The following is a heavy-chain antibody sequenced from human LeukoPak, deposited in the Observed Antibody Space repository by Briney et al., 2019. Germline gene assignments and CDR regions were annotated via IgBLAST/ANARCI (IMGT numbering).Heavy chain of an antibody. CDR1: GFTVSSSY. Sequence: GGSLRLSXSASGFTVSSSYMSWVRQAPGKGLEWVSVIYSGGSTYYADSVKGRFTISRDNSKNTLYLQMNSLRAEDTAVYYCAGDNYGDYYFDYWGQGTLVTVSS. D-gene: IGHD4-17*01. V-gene: IGHV3-53*01. CDR2: IYSGGST. CDR3: AGDNYGDYYFDY. J-gene: IGHJ4*02.